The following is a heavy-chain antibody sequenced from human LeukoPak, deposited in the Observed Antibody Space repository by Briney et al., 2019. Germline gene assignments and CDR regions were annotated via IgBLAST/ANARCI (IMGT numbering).Heavy chain of an antibody. CDR2: ISGSGGST. V-gene: IGHV3-23*01. CDR3: ANSRVSGGECFDY. J-gene: IGHJ4*02. D-gene: IGHD3-16*01. CDR1: GFTFSSYG. Sequence: GGSLRLSCAASGFTFSSYGMSWVRQAPGKGLEWASAISGSGGSTYYADSVKGRFTISRDNSKNTLYLQMNSLRAEDTAVYYCANSRVSGGECFDYWGQGTLVTVSS.